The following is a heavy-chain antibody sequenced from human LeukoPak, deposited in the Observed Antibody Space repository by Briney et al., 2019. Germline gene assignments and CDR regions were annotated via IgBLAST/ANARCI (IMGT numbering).Heavy chain of an antibody. CDR1: GFTFSSYS. Sequence: KPGGSLRLSCAASGFTFSSYSMNWVRQAPGKGLEWVGRIKSKTDGETTDYAAPVKGRFTISRDDSKNTLYLQMNSLKTEDTAVYYCTVIRGYINSWPLDYWGQGALVTVSS. CDR2: IKSKTDGETT. J-gene: IGHJ4*02. V-gene: IGHV3-15*01. D-gene: IGHD6-13*01. CDR3: TVIRGYINSWPLDY.